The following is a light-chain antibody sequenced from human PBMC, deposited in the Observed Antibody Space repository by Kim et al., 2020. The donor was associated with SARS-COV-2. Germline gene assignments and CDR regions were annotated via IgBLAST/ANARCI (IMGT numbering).Light chain of an antibody. J-gene: IGLJ2*01. CDR2: GKN. CDR3: NCRGSSGEHLV. Sequence: LGQTVRITGQGASLRRYYASWYQQKPGQAPVLVVYGKNNRPSGIPDRFSGSTSGDTTSLTITGAQAEDEADYYCNCRGSSGEHLVFGGGTQLTVL. V-gene: IGLV3-19*01. CDR1: SLRRYY.